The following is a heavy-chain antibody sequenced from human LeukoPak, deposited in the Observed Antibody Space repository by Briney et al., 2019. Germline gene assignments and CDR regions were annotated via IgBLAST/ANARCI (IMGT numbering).Heavy chain of an antibody. Sequence: ASVKVSCKASGYTFISYDINWVRQATGQGLEWMGWMNPNSGNTGYAQKFQGRVTMTRNTSTSTAYMELRSLTSEDTAVYYCARDLHDYYDSSGYYFVSLDYWGQGTLVTVSS. V-gene: IGHV1-8*01. CDR2: MNPNSGNT. CDR1: GYTFISYD. CDR3: ARDLHDYYDSSGYYFVSLDY. D-gene: IGHD3-22*01. J-gene: IGHJ4*02.